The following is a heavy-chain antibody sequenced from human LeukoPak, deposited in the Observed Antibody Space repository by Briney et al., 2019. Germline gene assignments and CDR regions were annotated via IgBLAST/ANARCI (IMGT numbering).Heavy chain of an antibody. J-gene: IGHJ4*02. Sequence: PGGSPRLSCAASGFTFSSYGMRWVRQAPGKGLEWVAVISYDGSNKYYADSVKGRFTISRDNSKNTLYLQVNSLRAEDTAVYYCAKVYSSGWSYFDYWGQGTLVTVSS. CDR3: AKVYSSGWSYFDY. CDR2: ISYDGSNK. CDR1: GFTFSSYG. V-gene: IGHV3-30*18. D-gene: IGHD6-19*01.